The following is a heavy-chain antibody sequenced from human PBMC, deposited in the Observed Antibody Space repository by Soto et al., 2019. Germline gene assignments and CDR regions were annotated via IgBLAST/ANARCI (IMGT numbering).Heavy chain of an antibody. D-gene: IGHD4-17*01. V-gene: IGHV3-23*01. CDR2: ISGSGGRT. J-gene: IGHJ2*01. CDR3: AKDMVPVTPPASAYFDL. CDR1: GFTFSSYA. Sequence: EVQLLESGGGLVQPGGSLRLSCAASGFTFSSYAMTWVRQAPGRGLEWVSAISGSGGRTYYADSVKGRFTISRDNSKNTLYLQMNSLRAEDTAVYYCAKDMVPVTPPASAYFDLWGRGTLVTVSS.